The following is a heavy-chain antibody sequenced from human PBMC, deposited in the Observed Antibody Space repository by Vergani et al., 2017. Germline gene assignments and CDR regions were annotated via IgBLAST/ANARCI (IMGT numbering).Heavy chain of an antibody. Sequence: EVQLVESGGGLVQPGGSLRLSCAASGFTFSSYWMSWVRQAPGKGLEWVANIKKDGSEKYYVDSVKGRFTISRDNAKNSLYLQMNSLRAEDTAVYYCARYSSSLYPPGYYFDYWGQGTLVTVSS. CDR2: IKKDGSEK. V-gene: IGHV3-7*01. CDR3: ARYSSSLYPPGYYFDY. D-gene: IGHD6-13*01. J-gene: IGHJ4*02. CDR1: GFTFSSYW.